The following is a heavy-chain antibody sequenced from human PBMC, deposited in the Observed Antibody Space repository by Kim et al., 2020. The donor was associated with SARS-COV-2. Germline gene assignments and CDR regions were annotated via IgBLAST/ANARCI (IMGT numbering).Heavy chain of an antibody. CDR3: ARRGRYYYGSGTSQEFDY. J-gene: IGHJ4*02. CDR1: GGSFSGYY. Sequence: SETLSLTCAVYGGSFSGYYWSWIRQPPGKGLEWIGEINHSGSTNYNPSLKSRVTISVDTSKNQFSLKLSSVTAADTAVYYCARRGRYYYGSGTSQEFDYWGQGTLVTVSS. V-gene: IGHV4-34*01. D-gene: IGHD3-10*01. CDR2: INHSGST.